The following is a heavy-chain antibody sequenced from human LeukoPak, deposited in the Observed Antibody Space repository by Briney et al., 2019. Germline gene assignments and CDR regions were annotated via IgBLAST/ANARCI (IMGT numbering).Heavy chain of an antibody. V-gene: IGHV3-33*01. J-gene: IGHJ4*02. D-gene: IGHD1-26*01. CDR2: IWYDGSNK. CDR3: ATLSGYFHH. CDR1: GFTFSSYG. Sequence: GRSLRLSCAASGFTFSSYGMHWVRQAPGKGLEWVAVIWYDGSNKYYADSVKGRFTISRDTSKNTLYLQMNSLRAEDTAIYYCATLSGYFHHWGQGTLVTVSS.